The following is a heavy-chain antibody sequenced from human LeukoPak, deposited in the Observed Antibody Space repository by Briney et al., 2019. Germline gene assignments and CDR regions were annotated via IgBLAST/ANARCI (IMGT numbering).Heavy chain of an antibody. D-gene: IGHD3-22*01. CDR3: AKSNGYGLIDI. Sequence: SETLSLTCTVSGGSISSYYWSWIRQPPGKALEWIGNIFYSGSTYYSSSLKSRVTISLDTSRNQFSLKLNSVTAADTAVYYCAKSNGYGLIDIWGQGTMVTVSS. J-gene: IGHJ3*02. V-gene: IGHV4-59*12. CDR1: GGSISSYY. CDR2: IFYSGST.